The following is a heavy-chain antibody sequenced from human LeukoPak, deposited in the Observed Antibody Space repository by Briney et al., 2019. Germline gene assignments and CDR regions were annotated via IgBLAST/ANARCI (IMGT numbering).Heavy chain of an antibody. V-gene: IGHV3-7*01. CDR2: IKQDGSEK. J-gene: IGHJ3*02. Sequence: PGGSLRLSCAGSGFPFSSHGMNWVRQAPGKGLEWVANIKQDGSEKYYVDSVKGRFTISRDNAKNSLYLQMNSLRAEDTAVYYCARRPNYYGSGRGAFDIWGQGTMVTVSS. CDR3: ARRPNYYGSGRGAFDI. CDR1: GFPFSSHG. D-gene: IGHD3-10*01.